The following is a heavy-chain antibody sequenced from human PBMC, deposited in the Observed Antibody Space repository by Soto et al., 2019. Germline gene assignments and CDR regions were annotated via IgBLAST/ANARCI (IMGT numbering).Heavy chain of an antibody. CDR2: IYPGDSDT. D-gene: IGHD3-22*01. CDR3: ARRSYYYDSSGLKNAFDI. CDR1: GYSFTSYW. Sequence: GESQKLSCKRSGYSFTSYWIGWVRQMPGKGLEWMGIIYPGDSDTRYSPSFQGQVTISADKSISTAYLQWSSLKASDTAMYYCARRSYYYDSSGLKNAFDIWGQGTMVTGSS. J-gene: IGHJ3*02. V-gene: IGHV5-51*01.